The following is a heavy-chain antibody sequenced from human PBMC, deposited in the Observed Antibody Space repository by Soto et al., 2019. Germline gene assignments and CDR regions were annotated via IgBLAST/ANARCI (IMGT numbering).Heavy chain of an antibody. Sequence: EVHLVESGGGLVKPGGSLRLSCAASGFPFSSYSMNWVRQAPGKGLEWVSSISSGSSYMYYAGSVKGRFTISRDNAKNSLYLQMNSLRVEDTAVYYCARATEATIGDTDYWGQGTLVTVSS. V-gene: IGHV3-21*01. D-gene: IGHD5-12*01. CDR1: GFPFSSYS. CDR2: ISSGSSYM. CDR3: ARATEATIGDTDY. J-gene: IGHJ4*02.